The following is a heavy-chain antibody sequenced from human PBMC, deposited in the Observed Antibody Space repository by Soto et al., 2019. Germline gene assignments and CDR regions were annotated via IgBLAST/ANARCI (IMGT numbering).Heavy chain of an antibody. CDR2: FDPEDGET. CDR1: GYTLTELS. Sequence: ASVKVSCKVSGYTLTELSMHWVRQAPGKGLEWMGGFDPEDGETIYAQKFQGRVTMTEDTSTDTAYMELSSLRSEDTAVYYCATVTRLGTTVFGDYYYYGMDVWGQGTTVTVS. CDR3: ATVTRLGTTVFGDYYYYGMDV. V-gene: IGHV1-24*01. J-gene: IGHJ6*02. D-gene: IGHD4-4*01.